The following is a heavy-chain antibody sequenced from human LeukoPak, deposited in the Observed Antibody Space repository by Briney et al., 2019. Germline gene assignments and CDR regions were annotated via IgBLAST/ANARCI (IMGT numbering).Heavy chain of an antibody. Sequence: ASVKVSCKASGYTFTGYYMHWVRQAPGQGLEWMGWINPNSGGTNYAQKFQGRVTMTTDTSMSTAYMELSRLTSDDTAVCYCARAGGRSWFDPWGQGTLVIVSS. J-gene: IGHJ5*02. V-gene: IGHV1-2*02. CDR1: GYTFTGYY. CDR3: ARAGGRSWFDP. CDR2: INPNSGGT.